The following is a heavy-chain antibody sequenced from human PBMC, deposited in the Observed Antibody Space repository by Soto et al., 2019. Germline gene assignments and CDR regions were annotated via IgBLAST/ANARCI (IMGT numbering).Heavy chain of an antibody. J-gene: IGHJ4*02. V-gene: IGHV4-39*01. Sequence: QVQLLESGPGLVKPSETITLTCTVSGDSIGTTHSYWTWIRQSPGKVLAWIGNIHYSGSTYYMPSLRSRCTLAVDTSTNQFSLRLTSVTAEDTPGYYCARHEGKGNVWPLDYWGQGILVTVAS. CDR2: IHYSGST. CDR3: ARHEGKGNVWPLDY. CDR1: GDSIGTTHSY. D-gene: IGHD2-8*01.